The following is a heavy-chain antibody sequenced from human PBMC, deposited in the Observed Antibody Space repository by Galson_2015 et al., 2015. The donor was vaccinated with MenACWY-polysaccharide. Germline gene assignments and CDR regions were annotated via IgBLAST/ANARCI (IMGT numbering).Heavy chain of an antibody. J-gene: IGHJ4*02. CDR2: MNPNSGNT. Sequence: SVKVSCKASGYTFSSYDINWVRQGRGQGLEWMGWMNPNSGNTGYAQKFQGRVAMTRDTATSTAYMELRMLKYDDTAVYYCTRIIARKHTFVDSWGQGTLVSVS. CDR1: GYTFSSYD. D-gene: IGHD2-21*01. CDR3: TRIIARKHTFVDS. V-gene: IGHV1-8*01.